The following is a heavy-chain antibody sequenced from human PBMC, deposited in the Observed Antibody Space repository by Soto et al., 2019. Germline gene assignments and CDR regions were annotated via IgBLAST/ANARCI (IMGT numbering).Heavy chain of an antibody. Sequence: LSLTCTVSGGSISGYYWSWIRQPPGKGLEWIGYMYNTGSTVYNPSFKSRVTISVDTSKNQFSLKLNSVTAADTAVYYCARDLWAHYSSSYGMDVWGQGTTVTVSS. V-gene: IGHV4-59*01. D-gene: IGHD6-13*01. CDR3: ARDLWAHYSSSYGMDV. CDR1: GGSISGYY. CDR2: MYNTGST. J-gene: IGHJ6*02.